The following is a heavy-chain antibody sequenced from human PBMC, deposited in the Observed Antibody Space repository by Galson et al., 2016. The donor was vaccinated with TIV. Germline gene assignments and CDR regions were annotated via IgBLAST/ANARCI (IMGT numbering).Heavy chain of an antibody. J-gene: IGHJ4*02. CDR3: ARAYSSYYFDY. CDR1: GFTFSSYA. Sequence: SLRLSCAASGFTFSSYAMHWVRQAPGKGLEWVALISFDGSDKNYADSVKGQFTISRDKSKNTLYLQMDSLRAEDTAVYFCARAYSSYYFDYWGQGTLVTVSS. D-gene: IGHD5-18*01. CDR2: ISFDGSDK. V-gene: IGHV3-30*01.